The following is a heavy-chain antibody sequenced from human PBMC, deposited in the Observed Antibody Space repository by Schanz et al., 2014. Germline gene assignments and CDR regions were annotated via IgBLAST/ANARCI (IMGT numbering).Heavy chain of an antibody. V-gene: IGHV1-18*04. J-gene: IGHJ6*02. CDR3: VRDAGWAFGDYHGMDV. D-gene: IGHD3-10*01. CDR1: GYTFTTYY. CDR2: ISVYHGHT. Sequence: QVQLVQSGAEVKKPGVSVKVSCKASGYTFTTYYIHWVRQAPGQGLEWMGWISVYHGHTNYAEKVHGRVTMTTDTSTSTAYMELRSLISDDTAVYYCVRDAGWAFGDYHGMDVWGQGTWVTVSS.